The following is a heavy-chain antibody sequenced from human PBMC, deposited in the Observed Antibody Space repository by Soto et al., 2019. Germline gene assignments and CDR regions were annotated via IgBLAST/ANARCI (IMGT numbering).Heavy chain of an antibody. CDR2: IYWDDDN. V-gene: IGHV2-5*02. J-gene: IGHJ5*02. Sequence: VSGPTLVNPTQTLTLTCTFSWFSLSTSVVVVGLILQPPGNSLEWLALIYWDDDNRYSPSLNSILTITKYTSENQVVLAMTNMDXVXTGTSYCARRRAATVFDPWGQGTLVTVSS. D-gene: IGHD6-25*01. CDR3: ARRRAATVFDP. CDR1: WFSLSTSVVV.